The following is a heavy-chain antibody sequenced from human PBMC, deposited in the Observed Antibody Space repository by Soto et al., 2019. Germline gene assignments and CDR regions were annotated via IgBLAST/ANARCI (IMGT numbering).Heavy chain of an antibody. J-gene: IGHJ5*02. Sequence: ASVKVSCKASGYTFINYYMHWVRQAPGQGLEWMGWINPNSGGTNYPQKFQGRVTMTRDTSISTSYMELSRLRDDDTAVYYCARGRGSSSNKFFDPWGQGTLVTAPQ. CDR2: INPNSGGT. V-gene: IGHV1-2*02. D-gene: IGHD6-6*01. CDR1: GYTFINYY. CDR3: ARGRGSSSNKFFDP.